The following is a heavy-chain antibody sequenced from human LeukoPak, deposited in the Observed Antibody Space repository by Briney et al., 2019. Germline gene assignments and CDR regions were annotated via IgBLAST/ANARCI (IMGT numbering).Heavy chain of an antibody. CDR1: GFTFSSYS. Sequence: GGSLRLSCAASGFTFSSYSMKWVRQAPGKGLEWVSSISSSSSYIYYADSVKGRFTISRDNAKNSLYLQMNSLRAEDMAVYYCPRVTAGLLDYWGQGTLVAVSS. CDR3: PRVTAGLLDY. J-gene: IGHJ4*02. CDR2: ISSSSSYI. V-gene: IGHV3-21*01. D-gene: IGHD6-13*01.